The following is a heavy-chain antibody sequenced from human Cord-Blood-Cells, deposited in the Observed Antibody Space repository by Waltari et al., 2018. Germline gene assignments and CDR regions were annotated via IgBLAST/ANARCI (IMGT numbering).Heavy chain of an antibody. J-gene: IGHJ4*02. Sequence: QVQLQQWGAGLLKPSETLSLTCAVYGGSFSGYYWSWIRQRPGKGLEWCGEINHSGRPTSTPSLQRRATISVDPSKNQFSLKLSAVTAADTAVYYCARARDNYFDYWGQGTLVTVSS. CDR3: ARARDNYFDY. CDR2: INHSGRP. V-gene: IGHV4-34*01. D-gene: IGHD2-15*01. CDR1: GGSFSGYY.